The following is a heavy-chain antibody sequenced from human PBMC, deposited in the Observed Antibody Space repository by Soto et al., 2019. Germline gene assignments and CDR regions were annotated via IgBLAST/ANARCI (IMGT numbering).Heavy chain of an antibody. V-gene: IGHV3-23*01. J-gene: IGHJ4*02. Sequence: GGSLRLSCAASGSTFSSYAMSWVRQAPGKGLEWVSAISGSGGSTYYADSVKGRFTISRDNSKNTLYLQMNSLRAEDTAVYYCATRKGGQFGVVIIPAYYFDYWGQGTLVTVSS. CDR1: GSTFSSYA. CDR3: ATRKGGQFGVVIIPAYYFDY. CDR2: ISGSGGST. D-gene: IGHD3-3*01.